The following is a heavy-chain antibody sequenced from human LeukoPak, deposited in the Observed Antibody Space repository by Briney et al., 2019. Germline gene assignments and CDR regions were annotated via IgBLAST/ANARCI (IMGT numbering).Heavy chain of an antibody. CDR3: ARDRACSNGVCSYFDY. D-gene: IGHD2-8*01. CDR2: IDYRGST. Sequence: SETLSLTCTGSGDSIISSTYYWGWIRQPPGKGLEWIGSIDYRGSTYYNPSLKSRVTVSADTSRNQFSLKVYSVTAADTAVYYCARDRACSNGVCSYFDYWGQGSVLTVSS. V-gene: IGHV4-39*02. J-gene: IGHJ4*02. CDR1: GDSIISSTYY.